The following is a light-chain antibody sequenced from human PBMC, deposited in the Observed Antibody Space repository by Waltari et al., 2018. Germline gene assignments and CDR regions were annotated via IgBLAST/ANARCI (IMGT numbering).Light chain of an antibody. CDR1: QSVSRY. Sequence: EIVLTPSPAPLSLSPGERATLSCRASQSVSRYLAWYQQKPGQAPRLLIYDASNRATGIRARFSGSGSGTDFTLTISSLEPEDFAVYYCQQRSNWPQLTFGGGTKVEIK. J-gene: IGKJ4*02. V-gene: IGKV3-11*01. CDR2: DAS. CDR3: QQRSNWPQLT.